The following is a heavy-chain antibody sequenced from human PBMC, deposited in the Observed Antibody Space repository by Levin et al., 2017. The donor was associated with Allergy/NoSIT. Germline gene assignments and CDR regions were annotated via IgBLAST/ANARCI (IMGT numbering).Heavy chain of an antibody. CDR1: GFTFSSYD. CDR3: ARGFISSGWEFDY. D-gene: IGHD6-19*01. V-gene: IGHV3-13*04. CDR2: IGTAGDT. Sequence: GGSLRLSCAASGFTFSSYDMHWVRQATGKGLEWVSAIGTAGDTYYPGSVKGRFTISRENAKNSLYLQMNSLRAGDTAVYYCARGFISSGWEFDYWGQGTLVTVSS. J-gene: IGHJ4*02.